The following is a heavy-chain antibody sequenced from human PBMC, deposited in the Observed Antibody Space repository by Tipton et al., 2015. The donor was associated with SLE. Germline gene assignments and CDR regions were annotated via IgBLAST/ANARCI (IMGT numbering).Heavy chain of an antibody. D-gene: IGHD5-24*01. CDR3: AREEVGMATKKFDY. V-gene: IGHV4-31*03. CDR1: GGSISSGGYY. CDR2: IYYSGST. J-gene: IGHJ4*02. Sequence: TLSLTCTVSGGSISSGGYYWSWIRQHPGKGLEWIGYIYYSGSTYYNPSLKSRVTISVDTSKNQFSLKLSSVTAADTAVYYCAREEVGMATKKFDYWGQGTLVTVSS.